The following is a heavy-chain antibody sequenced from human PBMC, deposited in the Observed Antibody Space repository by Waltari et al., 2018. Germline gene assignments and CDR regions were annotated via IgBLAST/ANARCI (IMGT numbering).Heavy chain of an antibody. J-gene: IGHJ3*02. CDR3: ATGLGDSISASRPFEI. D-gene: IGHD3-3*02. CDR2: VGPDDGQT. Sequence: EVRLLQSGAEVKKPGTTFKISCRLSGYTLSDYYLHWIQQAPGKGLQWMGLVGPDDGQTIYAEALQGRISMTADSSRKTVYMELTSLTSDDSAVYYCATGLGDSISASRPFEIWGQGTVITVSS. CDR1: GYTLSDYY. V-gene: IGHV1-69-2*01.